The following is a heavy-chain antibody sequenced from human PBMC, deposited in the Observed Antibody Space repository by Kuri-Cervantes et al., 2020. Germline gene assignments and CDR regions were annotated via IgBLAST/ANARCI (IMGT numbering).Heavy chain of an antibody. D-gene: IGHD6-19*01. CDR2: INPNSGGT. V-gene: IGHV1-2*02. J-gene: IGHJ6*02. CDR3: AKDAVAGPYYYYYYGMDV. CDR1: GYTFTGYY. Sequence: ASVKVSCKASGYTFTGYYMHWVRQAPGQGLEWMGWINPNSGGTNYAQKFQGRVTMTRDTSTSTAYMELSRLRSDDTAVYYCAKDAVAGPYYYYYYGMDVWGQGTTVTVSS.